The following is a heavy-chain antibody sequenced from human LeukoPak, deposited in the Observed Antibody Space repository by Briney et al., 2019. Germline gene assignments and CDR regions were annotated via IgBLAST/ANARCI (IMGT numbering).Heavy chain of an antibody. CDR1: GFTFDDYA. J-gene: IGHJ3*02. Sequence: GRSLRLSCAASGFTFDDYAMHWVRQAPGKGLEWVSGISWKSDKIAYADSVKGRVTISRDNAKNSLYLQMNSLRAEDMALYYCAKDIGSGSHRAFDIWGQGTTVTVSS. CDR3: AKDIGSGSHRAFDI. CDR2: ISWKSDKI. V-gene: IGHV3-9*03. D-gene: IGHD3-10*01.